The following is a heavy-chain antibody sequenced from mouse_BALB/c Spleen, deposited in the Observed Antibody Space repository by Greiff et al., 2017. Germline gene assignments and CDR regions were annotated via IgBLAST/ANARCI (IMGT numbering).Heavy chain of an antibody. Sequence: DVLLVESGGDLVKPGGSLKLSCAASGFTFSSYDMSWVRQTPDKRLEWVATISSCSSYTYYPDSVKGRFTISRDNAKNTLYQQLSRLKSEDTAMYYGARGGNSLLRLPFAYWGQGTLVTVSA. V-gene: IGHV5-6*01. J-gene: IGHJ3*01. CDR2: ISSCSSYT. D-gene: IGHD1-2*01. CDR3: ARGGNSLLRLPFAY. CDR1: GFTFSSYD.